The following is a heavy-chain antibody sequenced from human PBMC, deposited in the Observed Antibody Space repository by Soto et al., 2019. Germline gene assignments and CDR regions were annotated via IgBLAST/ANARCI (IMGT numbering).Heavy chain of an antibody. Sequence: GGSLRLSCAASGFTVSSNYMSWVRQAPGKGLEWVSVIYSGGSTYYADSVKGRFTISRDNSKNTLYLQMNSLRTEDTAVYYCAKDLAVAGSGGNAFDIWGQGTMVTVSS. CDR3: AKDLAVAGSGGNAFDI. V-gene: IGHV3-66*01. D-gene: IGHD6-19*01. CDR1: GFTVSSNY. J-gene: IGHJ3*02. CDR2: IYSGGST.